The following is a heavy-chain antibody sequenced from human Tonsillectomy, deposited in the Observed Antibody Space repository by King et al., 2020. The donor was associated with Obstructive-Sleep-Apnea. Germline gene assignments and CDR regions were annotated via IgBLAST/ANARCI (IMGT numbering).Heavy chain of an antibody. CDR1: GYIFTTYG. D-gene: IGHD3-9*01. CDR2: ISAYNGNT. CDR3: ARATDDILTGYPAPFDY. Sequence: VQLVESGAEVKKPGASVKVSCKASGYIFTTYGITWVRQAPGQGLEWMGWISAYNGNTNYAQKLQGRVTMTTDTSTSTAYMALRSLRSDDTAVYYCARATDDILTGYPAPFDYWGQGTLVTVSS. V-gene: IGHV1-18*01. J-gene: IGHJ4*02.